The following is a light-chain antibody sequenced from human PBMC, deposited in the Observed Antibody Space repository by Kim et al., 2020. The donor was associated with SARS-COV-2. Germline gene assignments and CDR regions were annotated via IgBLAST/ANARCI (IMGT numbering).Light chain of an antibody. CDR1: QSVSSNY. Sequence: EIVLTQSPGTLSFSPGERATLSCRASQSVSSNYLAWYQHKRGQAPRLLVYAASSRATGIPDRFSGSGSGTDFTLTISRLEPEDFAVYYCQQYHGSPWTFGQGTKVDIK. CDR3: QQYHGSPWT. V-gene: IGKV3-20*01. J-gene: IGKJ1*01. CDR2: AAS.